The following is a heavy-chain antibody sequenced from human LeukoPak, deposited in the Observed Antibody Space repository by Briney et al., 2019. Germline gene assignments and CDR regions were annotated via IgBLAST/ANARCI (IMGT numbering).Heavy chain of an antibody. CDR2: ISAYNGNT. D-gene: IGHD3-10*01. CDR3: ARDGFFGSGIVGAFDI. J-gene: IGHJ3*02. Sequence: ASVKVSCKASGYTFISYYMQWVRQAPGQGLEWMGWISAYNGNTNYAQKFQGRVTMITDTSTSTAYMELRSLRSDDTAVYYCARDGFFGSGIVGAFDIWGQGTMVTVSS. V-gene: IGHV1-18*04. CDR1: GYTFISYY.